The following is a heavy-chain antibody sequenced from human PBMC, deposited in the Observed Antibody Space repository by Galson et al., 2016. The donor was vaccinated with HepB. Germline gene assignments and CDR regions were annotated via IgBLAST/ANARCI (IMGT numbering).Heavy chain of an antibody. Sequence: SLRLSYAASGFIFSSYAMHWVRQAPGKGLEWVAVISYDGSNQKYADSVKGRFTISRDNSKNTLYLQMNSLRAEDTAVYYCARDWTITFCTSIYKCSGSFAVPDFWGQGTLVTVSS. CDR2: ISYDGSNQ. CDR1: GFIFSSYA. D-gene: IGHD3-10*02. J-gene: IGHJ4*02. V-gene: IGHV3-30*04. CDR3: ARDWTITFCTSIYKCSGSFAVPDF.